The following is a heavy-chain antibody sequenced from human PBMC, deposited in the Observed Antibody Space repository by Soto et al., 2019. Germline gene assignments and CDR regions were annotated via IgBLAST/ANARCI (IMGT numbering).Heavy chain of an antibody. J-gene: IGHJ4*02. V-gene: IGHV3-74*01. D-gene: IGHD3-22*01. Sequence: RRLSCAASGFTFSSYWMHWVRQAPGKGLVWVSRINSDGSTTRYADSVKGRFTISRDNGKNTLYLQMSSLRADDTAVYYCARDQFYYDSSGSSHFDYWGQGTLVTVSS. CDR2: INSDGSTT. CDR3: ARDQFYYDSSGSSHFDY. CDR1: GFTFSSYW.